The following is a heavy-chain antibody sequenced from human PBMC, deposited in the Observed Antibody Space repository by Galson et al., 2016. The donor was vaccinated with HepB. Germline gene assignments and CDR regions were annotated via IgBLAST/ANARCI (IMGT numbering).Heavy chain of an antibody. CDR3: ARDRSIDWFDP. Sequence: ETLSLTCTVSGGSVSSDTHYWSWIRQPPGKGLEWIGYTHYSGRTNYDPSLKSRVTISVDTSKNQFSLKLNSVTAADTAVYYCARDRSIDWFDPWGQGTLVTVSS. V-gene: IGHV4-61*01. CDR2: THYSGRT. CDR1: GGSVSSDTHY. D-gene: IGHD6-6*01. J-gene: IGHJ5*02.